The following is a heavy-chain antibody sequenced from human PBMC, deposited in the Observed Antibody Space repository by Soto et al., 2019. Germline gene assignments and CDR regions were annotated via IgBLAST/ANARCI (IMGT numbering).Heavy chain of an antibody. CDR1: GGSISSYY. V-gene: IGHV4-59*01. CDR3: ARSGALVTAKLNWFDP. CDR2: IYYSGST. Sequence: PSETLSLTCTVSGGSISSYYWSWIRQPPGKGLEWIGYIYYSGSTNYNPSLKSRVTISVDTSKNQFSLKLSSVTAADKAVYYCARSGALVTAKLNWFDPWGQGNLVTVSS. J-gene: IGHJ5*02. D-gene: IGHD4-4*01.